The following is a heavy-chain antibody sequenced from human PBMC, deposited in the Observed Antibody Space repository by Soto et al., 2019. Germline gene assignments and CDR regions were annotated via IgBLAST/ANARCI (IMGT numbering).Heavy chain of an antibody. CDR3: ARHVPYYDILTGYEYYYYYGMDV. D-gene: IGHD3-9*01. CDR1: GGSISSSSYY. J-gene: IGHJ6*02. Sequence: QLLEPGPGLVKPSETLSLTCTVSGGSISSSSYYWGWIRQPPGKGLEWIGSIYYSGSTYYNPSLKSRVTISVDTSKNQFSLMLSSVTAADTAVYYCARHVPYYDILTGYEYYYYYGMDVWGQGTTVTVSS. V-gene: IGHV4-39*01. CDR2: IYYSGST.